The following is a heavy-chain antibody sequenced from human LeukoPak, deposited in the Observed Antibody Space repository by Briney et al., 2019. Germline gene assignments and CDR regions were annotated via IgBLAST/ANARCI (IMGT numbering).Heavy chain of an antibody. CDR1: GGSISSYY. V-gene: IGHV4-59*01. J-gene: IGHJ4*02. Sequence: SETLSLTCTVSGGSISSYYWSWIRQPPGKGLEWIGYIYYSGSTNYNPSLKSRVTISVDTSKNQFSLKLSSVTAADTAVYYCARDFASPYSGYDEQWGQGTLVTVSS. D-gene: IGHD5-12*01. CDR3: ARDFASPYSGYDEQ. CDR2: IYYSGST.